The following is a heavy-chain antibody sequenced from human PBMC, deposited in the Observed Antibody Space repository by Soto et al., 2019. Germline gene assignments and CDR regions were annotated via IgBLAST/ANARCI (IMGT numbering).Heavy chain of an antibody. CDR2: ILPIFGTA. Sequence: SVKVSCKASGGTCSSYAISWVRQAPGQGLEWMGGILPIFGTANYAQKFQGRVTITADESTSTAYMELSSLRSEDTAVYYCARVFRRGYSYGLPYYYGMDVWGQGTTVTVSS. CDR1: GGTCSSYA. CDR3: ARVFRRGYSYGLPYYYGMDV. J-gene: IGHJ6*02. D-gene: IGHD5-18*01. V-gene: IGHV1-69*13.